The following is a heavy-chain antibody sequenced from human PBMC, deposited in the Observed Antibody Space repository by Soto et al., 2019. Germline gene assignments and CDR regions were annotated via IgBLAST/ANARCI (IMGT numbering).Heavy chain of an antibody. CDR2: IYYSGST. CDR3: ARPTDDSSGSPFDY. V-gene: IGHV4-39*01. CDR1: GGSISSSSYY. J-gene: IGHJ4*02. D-gene: IGHD3-22*01. Sequence: SETLSLTCTVSGGSISSSSYYWGWIRQPPGKGLEWIGSIYYSGSTYYNPSLKSRVTISVDTSKNQFSLKLSSVTAADTAVYYCARPTDDSSGSPFDYWGQGTLVTVSS.